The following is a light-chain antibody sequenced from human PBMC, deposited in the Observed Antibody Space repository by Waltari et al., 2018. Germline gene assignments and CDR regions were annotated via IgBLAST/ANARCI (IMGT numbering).Light chain of an antibody. CDR2: AAS. J-gene: IGKJ2*01. Sequence: DIQMTQSPSSLSASVGDRVTITCRASQSISSYFNWYQQNPGKAPKLRIYAASSLQSGVPSRFSGSGSGTDFTLTISSLQPEDFATYYCQQSYSTPYSFGQGTKLEIK. CDR3: QQSYSTPYS. V-gene: IGKV1-39*01. CDR1: QSISSY.